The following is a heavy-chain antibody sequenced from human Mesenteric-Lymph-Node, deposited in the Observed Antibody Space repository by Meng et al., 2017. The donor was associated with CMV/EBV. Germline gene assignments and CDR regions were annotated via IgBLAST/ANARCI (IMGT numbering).Heavy chain of an antibody. V-gene: IGHV3-48*01. Sequence: GESLKISCAASGFTFSSHSMNWVRQGPGKGLEWLSYISSSSTTIYYADSVKDRFIISRDNSKNTLYLQMNSLRAEDTAVYYCAKAQGYSSSSIVYWGRGTLVTVSS. J-gene: IGHJ4*02. CDR3: AKAQGYSSSSIVY. CDR1: GFTFSSHS. CDR2: ISSSSTTI. D-gene: IGHD2-15*01.